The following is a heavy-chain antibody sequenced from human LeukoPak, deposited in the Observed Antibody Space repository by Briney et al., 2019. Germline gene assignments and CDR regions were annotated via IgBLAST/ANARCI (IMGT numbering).Heavy chain of an antibody. CDR2: IWYDGSNK. V-gene: IGHV3-33*01. Sequence: GGSLRLSCAASGFTFSSYGMHWVRQAPGKGLEWVAVIWYDGSNKYYADSVKGRFTISRDNSKNSLYLQMNSLRAEDTAVYYCAREGWEPTFGGVIVFWAFDIWGQGTMVTVSS. D-gene: IGHD3-16*02. CDR1: GFTFSSYG. J-gene: IGHJ3*02. CDR3: AREGWEPTFGGVIVFWAFDI.